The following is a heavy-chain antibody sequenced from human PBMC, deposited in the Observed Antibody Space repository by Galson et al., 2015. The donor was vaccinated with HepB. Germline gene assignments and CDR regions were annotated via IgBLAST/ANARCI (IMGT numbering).Heavy chain of an antibody. CDR1: GSSFTNYG. CDR3: AWEGGLAGGTDTLDY. V-gene: IGHV1-18*01. J-gene: IGHJ4*02. Sequence: SVKVSCKASGSSFTNYGITWVRQAPGQGLEWMGWISPYNGNTNYAQNLQGRVTMTADTSTTTAFMELRGLKSDDTAVYYCAWEGGLAGGTDTLDYLGQRTLLTVSS. CDR2: ISPYNGNT. D-gene: IGHD6-13*01.